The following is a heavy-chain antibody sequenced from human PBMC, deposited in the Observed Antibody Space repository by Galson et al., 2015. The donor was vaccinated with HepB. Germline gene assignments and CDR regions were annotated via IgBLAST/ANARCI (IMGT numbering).Heavy chain of an antibody. CDR3: ASNERGYCSSTSCYNYYYGMDV. J-gene: IGHJ6*02. D-gene: IGHD2-2*02. Sequence: SLRLSCAASGFTFSSYAMHWVRQAPGKGLEWMAVISYDGSNKYYADSVKGRFTISRDNSKNTLYLQMNSLRAEDTAVYYCASNERGYCSSTSCYNYYYGMDVWGQGTTVTVSS. CDR2: ISYDGSNK. V-gene: IGHV3-30-3*01. CDR1: GFTFSSYA.